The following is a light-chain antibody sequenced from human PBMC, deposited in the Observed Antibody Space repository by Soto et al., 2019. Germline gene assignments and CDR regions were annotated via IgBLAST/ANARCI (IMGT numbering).Light chain of an antibody. CDR3: QRLNSYPVT. J-gene: IGKJ1*01. V-gene: IGKV1-9*01. CDR1: QGIRSY. CDR2: AAS. Sequence: DIQLTQSPSFLSASVGDRVTITCRASQGIRSYLAWYQQKPGKAPKLLIYAASTLQSAVPSRFSGSGSGTEFTLTIISLQPEDFATYYCQRLNSYPVTFGQGTKVEIK.